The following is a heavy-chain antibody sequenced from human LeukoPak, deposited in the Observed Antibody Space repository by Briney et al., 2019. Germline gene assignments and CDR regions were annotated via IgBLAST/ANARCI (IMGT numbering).Heavy chain of an antibody. CDR3: ANPYYYGSGGPRPYYYYGMDV. Sequence: PGGSLRLSCAASGFTFSNFWMHWVRQAPGKGLVWVSRINSDGSSTTYADSVKGRFTISRDNSKNTLYLQMNSLRAEDTAVYYCANPYYYGSGGPRPYYYYGMDVWGQGTTVTVSS. CDR2: INSDGSST. J-gene: IGHJ6*02. D-gene: IGHD3-10*01. V-gene: IGHV3-74*01. CDR1: GFTFSNFW.